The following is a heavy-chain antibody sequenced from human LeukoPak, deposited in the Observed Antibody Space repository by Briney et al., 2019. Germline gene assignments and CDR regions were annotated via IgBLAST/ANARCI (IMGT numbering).Heavy chain of an antibody. CDR1: GFTFSSYS. CDR2: ISSSSSYI. V-gene: IGHV3-21*01. D-gene: IGHD3-22*01. J-gene: IGHJ4*02. CDR3: ARDFVDYYDSSKGFDY. Sequence: GGSLRLSCAASGFTFSSYSMNWVRQAPGKGLEWVSSISSSSSYIYYADSVKGRFTISRDNAKNSLYLQMNSLRAEDTAVYYCARDFVDYYDSSKGFDYWGQGTLVTVSS.